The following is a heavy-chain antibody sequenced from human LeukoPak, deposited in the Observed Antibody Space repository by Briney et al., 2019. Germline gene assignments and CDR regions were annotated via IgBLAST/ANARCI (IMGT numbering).Heavy chain of an antibody. CDR2: ISSSGSTI. D-gene: IGHD6-19*01. V-gene: IGHV3-11*01. CDR1: GFTFSDYY. J-gene: IGHJ4*02. Sequence: GGSLRLSCAASGFTFSDYYMSWIRQAPGKGLEWVSYISSSGSTIYYADSVEGRFTISRDNAKNSLYLQMNSLRAEDTAVYYCAKVYSSGWLDYWGQGTLVTVSS. CDR3: AKVYSSGWLDY.